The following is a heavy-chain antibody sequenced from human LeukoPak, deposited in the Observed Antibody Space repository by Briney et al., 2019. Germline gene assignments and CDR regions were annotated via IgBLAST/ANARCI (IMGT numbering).Heavy chain of an antibody. D-gene: IGHD2-2*01. CDR3: AKDLESGSSTSCYDY. CDR2: ISGSGGTT. CDR1: GFTFSSYA. V-gene: IGHV3-23*01. Sequence: GGSLRLSCAASGFTFSSYAMSWVRQAPGNRLEWGSAISGSGGTTYSADSVKGRFPISRANSKNTLYLQMNRLRAEDPAVYYCAKDLESGSSTSCYDYWGQGTLVTVSS. J-gene: IGHJ4*02.